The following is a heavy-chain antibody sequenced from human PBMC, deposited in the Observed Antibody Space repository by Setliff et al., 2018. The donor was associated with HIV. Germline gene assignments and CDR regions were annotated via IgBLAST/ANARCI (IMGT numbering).Heavy chain of an antibody. D-gene: IGHD3-22*01. Sequence: GGSLRLSCAASGFTFSTYWMSWFRQAPGKGLEWVANIKENGDEKYYVDSVKGRFTISRDNAKNSLHLQMSSLRVEDTAVYYCARSVPDSAYRPTDYWGQGTQVTVSS. J-gene: IGHJ4*02. CDR2: IKENGDEK. CDR1: GFTFSTYW. CDR3: ARSVPDSAYRPTDY. V-gene: IGHV3-7*03.